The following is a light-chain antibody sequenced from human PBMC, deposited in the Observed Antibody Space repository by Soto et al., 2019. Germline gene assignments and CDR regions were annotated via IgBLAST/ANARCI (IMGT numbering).Light chain of an antibody. J-gene: IGKJ5*01. Sequence: DIVMTQSPLSLPVTPGEPASISCRSSQSLLHSNGYNYLDWYLQKPGQSPQLLIYLGSNRASGVADRFSRSGSGTDFTLKISRVEAEDVGVYYCMQALQTPITFGPGTRLEIK. V-gene: IGKV2-28*01. CDR1: QSLLHSNGYNY. CDR3: MQALQTPIT. CDR2: LGS.